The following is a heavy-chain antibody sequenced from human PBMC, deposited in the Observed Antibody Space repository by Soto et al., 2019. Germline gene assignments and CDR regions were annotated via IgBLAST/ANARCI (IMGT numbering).Heavy chain of an antibody. Sequence: QVQLQESGPGLVKPSQTLSLTCTVSGGSISSGDYYWSWIRQPPGKGLEWIGYIYYSGSTYYNPSLQRPVTISVATSKNQFSLTLSSVPAADTAVYYCASAQGSGFLVSWGQGTLVTVSS. J-gene: IGHJ4*02. CDR2: IYYSGST. CDR1: GGSISSGDYY. D-gene: IGHD3-10*01. V-gene: IGHV4-30-4*01. CDR3: ASAQGSGFLVS.